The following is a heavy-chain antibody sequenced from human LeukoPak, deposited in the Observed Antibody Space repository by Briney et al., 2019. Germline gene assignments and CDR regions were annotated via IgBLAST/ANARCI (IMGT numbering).Heavy chain of an antibody. D-gene: IGHD5-24*01. J-gene: IGHJ3*02. V-gene: IGHV4-59*01. CDR2: IYYSGST. CDR3: AGRLWRRDGYNLSAFDI. CDR1: GGSISSYY. Sequence: SETLSLTCTVSGGSISSYYWNWIRQPPGKGLEWIGDIYYSGSTNYNPSLKSRVTISVDTSNNQFSLELSSVTAADTAVYYCAGRLWRRDGYNLSAFDIWGQGTMVTVSS.